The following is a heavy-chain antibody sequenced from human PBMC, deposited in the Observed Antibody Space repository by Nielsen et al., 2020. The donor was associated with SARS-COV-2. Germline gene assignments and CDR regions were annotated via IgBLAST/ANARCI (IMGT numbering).Heavy chain of an antibody. CDR3: ARDIGGYFDY. D-gene: IGHD2-15*01. CDR2: ISYDGSNK. Sequence: GESLNISCAASGFTFSSYAMHWVLEAPGKGLEWVALISYDGSNKYYADSVKGRFTISRDNSKNTLYLQMNSLRAEDTAVYYCARDIGGYFDYWGQGTLVTVSS. CDR1: GFTFSSYA. V-gene: IGHV3-30-3*01. J-gene: IGHJ4*02.